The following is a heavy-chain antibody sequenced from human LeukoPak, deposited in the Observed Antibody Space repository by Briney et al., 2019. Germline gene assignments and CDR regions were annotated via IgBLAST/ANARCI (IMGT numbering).Heavy chain of an antibody. J-gene: IGHJ4*02. CDR1: GFTFSSYW. D-gene: IGHD6-13*01. CDR3: ARVANTRAIAAAATFGY. CDR2: IKQDGSEK. V-gene: IGHV3-7*01. Sequence: GGSLRLSCAASGFTFSSYWMSWFRQAPGKGLEWVANIKQDGSEKYYVDSVKGRFTISRDNAKNSLYLQMNSLRAEDTAVYYCARVANTRAIAAAATFGYWGQGTLVTVSS.